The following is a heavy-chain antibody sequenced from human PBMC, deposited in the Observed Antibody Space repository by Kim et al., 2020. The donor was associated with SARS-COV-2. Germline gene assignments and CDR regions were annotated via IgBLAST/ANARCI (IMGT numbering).Heavy chain of an antibody. CDR1: GYTFTSYA. J-gene: IGHJ3*02. V-gene: IGHV1-3*01. CDR3: ARVTMTSSGAFDI. Sequence: ASVKVSCKASGYTFTSYAMHWVRQAPGQRLEWMGWINAGNGNTKYSQKFQGRVIITRDTSASTAYMELSSLRSEDTAVYYCARVTMTSSGAFDIWGQGTMVTVSS. D-gene: IGHD3-22*01. CDR2: INAGNGNT.